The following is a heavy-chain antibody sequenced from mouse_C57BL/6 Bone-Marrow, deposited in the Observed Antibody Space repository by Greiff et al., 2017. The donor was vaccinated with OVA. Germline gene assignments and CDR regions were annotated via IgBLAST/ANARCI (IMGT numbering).Heavy chain of an antibody. J-gene: IGHJ2*01. V-gene: IGHV1-69*01. Sequence: VQLQQPGAELVMPGASVKLSCKASGYTFASYWMHWVKQRPGQGLEWIGEIDPSDSYTNYNQKFKGKSTLTVDKSSSTAYMQLSSLTSEDSAVYYCASEAYYGKDGFDYWGQGTTLTVSS. CDR1: GYTFASYW. D-gene: IGHD2-1*01. CDR2: IDPSDSYT. CDR3: ASEAYYGKDGFDY.